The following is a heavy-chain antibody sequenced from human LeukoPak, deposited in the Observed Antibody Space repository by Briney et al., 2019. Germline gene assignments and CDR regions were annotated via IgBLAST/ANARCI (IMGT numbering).Heavy chain of an antibody. CDR3: ARGGKMAECLDY. D-gene: IGHD5-24*01. Sequence: GVLRLSCAASGFTLSSYGMHWVRQAPGKGLEWVAFIRYDGSNKYYADSVKGRFTISRDNSKNTLYLQMNSLRAEDTAVYYCARGGKMAECLDYWGQGTLVTVSS. CDR2: IRYDGSNK. CDR1: GFTLSSYG. J-gene: IGHJ4*02. V-gene: IGHV3-30*02.